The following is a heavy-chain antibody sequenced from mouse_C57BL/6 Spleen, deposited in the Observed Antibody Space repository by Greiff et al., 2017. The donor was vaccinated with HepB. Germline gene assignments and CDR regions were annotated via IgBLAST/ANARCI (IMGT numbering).Heavy chain of an antibody. V-gene: IGHV1-52*01. CDR2: IDPSDSET. CDR3: ARSTAQATFAY. CDR1: GYTFTSYW. Sequence: QVQLQQPGAELVRPGSSVKLSCKASGYTFTSYWMHWVKQRPIQGLEWIGNIDPSDSETHYNQKFKDKATLTVDKSSSTAYMQLSSLTSEDSAVYDCARSTAQATFAYWGQGTLVTVSA. J-gene: IGHJ3*01. D-gene: IGHD3-2*02.